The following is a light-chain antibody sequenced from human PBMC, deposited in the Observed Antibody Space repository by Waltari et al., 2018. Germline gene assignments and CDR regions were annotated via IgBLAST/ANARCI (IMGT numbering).Light chain of an antibody. J-gene: IGLJ3*02. V-gene: IGLV2-14*03. CDR3: SSYISSSTLEV. Sequence: QSALTQPASVSGSPGQSITISCTGTSSDVGGYNYVSWYQQQPGKAPKLMIFDVSNRPSGVSNRFSGSKSGNTASLTISGLQAEDEADYYCSSYISSSTLEVFGGGTRLTVL. CDR2: DVS. CDR1: SSDVGGYNY.